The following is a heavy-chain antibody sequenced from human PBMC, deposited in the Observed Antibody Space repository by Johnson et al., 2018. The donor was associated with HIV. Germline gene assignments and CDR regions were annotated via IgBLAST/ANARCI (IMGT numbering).Heavy chain of an antibody. CDR1: GFTFSSYG. CDR3: AKAFISSWSDAFDI. D-gene: IGHD6-13*01. CDR2: IWYDGSNK. Sequence: QVHLVESGGGVVQPGRSLRLSCAASGFTFSSYGMHWVRQAPGKGLEWVAVIWYDGSNKYYADSVKGRFTISRDNSKNTLYLQMNSLRAEDTAVYYCAKAFISSWSDAFDIWGQGTMVTVSS. V-gene: IGHV3-33*06. J-gene: IGHJ3*02.